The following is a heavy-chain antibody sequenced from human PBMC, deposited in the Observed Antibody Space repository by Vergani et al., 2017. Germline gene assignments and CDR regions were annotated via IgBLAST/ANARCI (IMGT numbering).Heavy chain of an antibody. V-gene: IGHV3-23*01. CDR1: GFTFSSYA. D-gene: IGHD6-13*01. CDR2: ISGSGGST. J-gene: IGHJ4*02. Sequence: EVQLLESGGGLVPPGGSLRLSCAASGFTFSSYAMSWVRQAPGKGLEWVSAISGSGGSTYYADSVKGRFTISRDNSKSTLDLQMNSLRAEDTAVYYCAKDLVGRRSPIKAASPVGFDYWGQGTLVTVSS. CDR3: AKDLVGRRSPIKAASPVGFDY.